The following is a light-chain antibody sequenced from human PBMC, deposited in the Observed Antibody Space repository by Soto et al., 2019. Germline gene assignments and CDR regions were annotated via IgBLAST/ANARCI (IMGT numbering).Light chain of an antibody. J-gene: IGKJ2*01. CDR2: AAG. Sequence: EIVLTQSPGTLSLSPGERATLSCRASQNVDSSYLAWYQQKPGKAPRLLIYAAGSRAAAIPDRFSGRGSGTDFTLTISSLEPEDFAVYYCQQYGSSPLTFGQGTELEIK. CDR3: QQYGSSPLT. V-gene: IGKV3-20*01. CDR1: QNVDSSY.